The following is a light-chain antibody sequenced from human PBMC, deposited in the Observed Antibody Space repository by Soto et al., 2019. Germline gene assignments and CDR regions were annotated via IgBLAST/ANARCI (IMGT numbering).Light chain of an antibody. CDR1: QDITNY. J-gene: IGKJ5*01. CDR3: QHYDHLPIT. CDR2: DAS. V-gene: IGKV1-33*01. Sequence: DIPMTQSPSSLSASVGDRVTITCQASQDITNYLNWYQQKPGRAPRLLLYDASSLETGVPSRFSGSGSGTDFTLTISSLQPEDVATYYCQHYDHLPITFGQGPRLEIK.